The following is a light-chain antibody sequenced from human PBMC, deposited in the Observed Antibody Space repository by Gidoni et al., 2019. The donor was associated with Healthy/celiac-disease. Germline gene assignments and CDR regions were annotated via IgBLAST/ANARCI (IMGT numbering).Light chain of an antibody. V-gene: IGLV2-14*01. CDR2: EVS. J-gene: IGLJ1*01. CDR3: SSYTSSSTYV. Sequence: QSALTQPASVSGSPGQSITISCTGTSSDVGVYNYVSWYQQHPGKAPKLMIYEVSNRPSGVSNRFSGSKSGNTASLTISGLQAEDEADYYCSSYTSSSTYVFGTGTNVTVL. CDR1: SSDVGVYNY.